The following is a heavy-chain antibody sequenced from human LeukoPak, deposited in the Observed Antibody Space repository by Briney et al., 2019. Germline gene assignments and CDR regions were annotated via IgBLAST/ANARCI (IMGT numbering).Heavy chain of an antibody. D-gene: IGHD6-19*01. CDR1: GGSISSNH. J-gene: IGHJ4*02. CDR3: ARDSSGWSFDY. CDR2: IYYSGST. Sequence: SETLSLTCTVSGGSISSNHWSWVRQPPGKGLEWIAYIYYSGSTNQNPSLKSRVTISIDTSKNQLSLKLSSVTAADTAVYYCARDSSGWSFDYWGQGTVVTVSS. V-gene: IGHV4-59*12.